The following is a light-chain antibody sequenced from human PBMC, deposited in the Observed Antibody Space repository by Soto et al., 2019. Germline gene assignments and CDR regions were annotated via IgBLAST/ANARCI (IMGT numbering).Light chain of an antibody. J-gene: IGKJ1*01. CDR3: QQYKAYSWT. Sequence: DIQMTQSPSTLSASVGDRVTITCRASQSISSCLAWYRQKPGEAPKLLIYHASNLETGVPSRFSGSGSGTEFTLTISSRQPDDFATYYCQQYKAYSWTFGPGTKVE. V-gene: IGKV1-5*03. CDR1: QSISSC. CDR2: HAS.